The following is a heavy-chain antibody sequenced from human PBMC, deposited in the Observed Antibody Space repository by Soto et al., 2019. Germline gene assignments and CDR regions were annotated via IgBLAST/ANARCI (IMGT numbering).Heavy chain of an antibody. Sequence: SETLSLTCTVSGGSISSGGYYWSWIRQHPGKGLEWIGSIYYGGNTNYSPSLKSRVTIPVDTSKKQFSLKLSSVTAADTAMYYCARGYCSSTSCYEFDYWGQGTLVTVSP. CDR2: IYYGGNT. J-gene: IGHJ4*02. V-gene: IGHV4-61*08. D-gene: IGHD2-2*01. CDR1: GGSISSGGYY. CDR3: ARGYCSSTSCYEFDY.